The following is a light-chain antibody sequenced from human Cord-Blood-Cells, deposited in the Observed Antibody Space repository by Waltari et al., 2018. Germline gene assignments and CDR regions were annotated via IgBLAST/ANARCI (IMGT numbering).Light chain of an antibody. CDR3: SSYTSSSTWV. CDR1: NSAVGGYNY. J-gene: IGLJ3*02. CDR2: DVS. V-gene: IGLV2-14*01. Sequence: QSALTPPASVSGSPGPSITISCTGTNSAVGGYNYVPWYQQHPGKAPKLMIYDVSNRPSGVSNRFSGSKSGNTASLTISGLQAEDEADYYCSSYTSSSTWVFGGGTKLTVL.